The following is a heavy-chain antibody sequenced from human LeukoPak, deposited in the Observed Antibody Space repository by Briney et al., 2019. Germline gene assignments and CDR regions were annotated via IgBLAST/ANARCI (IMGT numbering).Heavy chain of an antibody. J-gene: IGHJ5*02. D-gene: IGHD6-6*01. CDR3: ARRDITARLNWFDP. CDR2: IYYSGIT. CDR1: GGSISSSRYY. V-gene: IGHV4-39*01. Sequence: SETLSLTCTVSGGSISSSRYYWGWIRQPPGKGLEWIGNIYYSGITYYNPSLKSRVTISLDTSKNQFSLKLSSVTAADTAVYYCARRDITARLNWFDPWGQGTLVTVSS.